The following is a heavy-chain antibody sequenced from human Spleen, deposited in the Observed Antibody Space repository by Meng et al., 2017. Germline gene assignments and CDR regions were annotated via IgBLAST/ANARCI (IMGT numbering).Heavy chain of an antibody. D-gene: IGHD2-21*01. Sequence: QVQLREPGPGLVRPPETSSPTSAVSGSSISRGPWWSWVRQSPGKGLQWIGEIEHSEGPNYNPSLKSRVTISVDTSKNQISLELTSVTAADTAVYYCARNGAYCLEYWGQGSLVTVSS. CDR2: IEHSEGP. J-gene: IGHJ4*02. CDR1: GSSISRGPW. V-gene: IGHV4-4*03. CDR3: ARNGAYCLEY.